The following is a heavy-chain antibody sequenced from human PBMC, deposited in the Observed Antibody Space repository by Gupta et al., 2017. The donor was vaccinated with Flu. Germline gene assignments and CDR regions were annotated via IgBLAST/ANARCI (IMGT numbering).Heavy chain of an antibody. CDR2: IYPGDSDT. Sequence: EVQLVQSGAEVKKPGESLKISCKGSGYSFTSYWIGWVRQMPGKGLEWMGIIYPGDSDTRYSPSFQGQVTISADKSISSAYLQWSSLKASDTAMYYCARLSGPDYYDSSGDYNWFDPWGQGTLVTVSS. J-gene: IGHJ5*02. V-gene: IGHV5-51*03. CDR3: ARLSGPDYYDSSGDYNWFDP. D-gene: IGHD3-22*01. CDR1: GYSFTSYW.